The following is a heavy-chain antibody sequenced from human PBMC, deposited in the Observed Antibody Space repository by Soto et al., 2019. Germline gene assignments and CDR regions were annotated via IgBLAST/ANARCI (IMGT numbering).Heavy chain of an antibody. V-gene: IGHV1-8*01. D-gene: IGHD6-19*01. Sequence: QVQLVQSGAEVKKPGASVKVSCKASGYTFTSYDIHWVRQAPGQGLEWMGWMNPNTGNAASAQKFQGRVTMTRNTSISTAYMQLSSLRSEDTAVYFCARVGRGTSGYFDYWGQGTLVTESS. CDR1: GYTFTSYD. CDR2: MNPNTGNA. J-gene: IGHJ4*02. CDR3: ARVGRGTSGYFDY.